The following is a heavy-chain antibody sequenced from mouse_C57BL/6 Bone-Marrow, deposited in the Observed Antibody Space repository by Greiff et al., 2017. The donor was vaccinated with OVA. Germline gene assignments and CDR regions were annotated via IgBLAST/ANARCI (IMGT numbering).Heavy chain of an antibody. CDR1: GYTFTSYD. J-gene: IGHJ2*01. CDR3: ARSLAYYGSSYYFDY. D-gene: IGHD1-1*01. V-gene: IGHV1-85*01. CDR2: IYPRDGST. Sequence: QVHVKQSGPELVKPGASVKLSCKASGYTFTSYDINWVKQRPGQGLEWIGWIYPRDGSTKYNEKFKGKATLTVDTSSSTAYMELHSLTSEDSAVYFCARSLAYYGSSYYFDYWGQGTTLTVSS.